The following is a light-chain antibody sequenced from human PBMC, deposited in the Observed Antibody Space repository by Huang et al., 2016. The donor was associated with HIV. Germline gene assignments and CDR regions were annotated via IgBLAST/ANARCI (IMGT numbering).Light chain of an antibody. V-gene: IGKV2-29*02. Sequence: DVVMTQTPLSLSVPPGQPASISCKSSQSLLHSDGKTYLYWFFQEPGQSPQLLIYQVSSRFSGVSERFSGGGSGTDFTLKISRVEAEDVATYYCLQGIFFPYSFGPGTKLELK. CDR2: QVS. J-gene: IGKJ2*03. CDR3: LQGIFFPYS. CDR1: QSLLHSDGKTY.